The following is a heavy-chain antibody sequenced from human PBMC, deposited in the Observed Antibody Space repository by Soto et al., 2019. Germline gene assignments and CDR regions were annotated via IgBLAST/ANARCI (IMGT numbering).Heavy chain of an antibody. CDR2: IYYSGST. J-gene: IGHJ4*02. V-gene: IGHV4-30-4*01. CDR1: GGSISSPDSY. CDR3: ARAVRGYTHDAVDF. Sequence: QVQLQESGPGLVKPSQTLSLTCTVSGGSISSPDSYWSWIRQPPGEGLEWIGYIYYSGSTYYNPSLQSRFTIFVDTAKSQFSLRLSSVTAADTAVYYCARAVRGYTHDAVDFWCQGMQVTVSS. D-gene: IGHD5-18*01.